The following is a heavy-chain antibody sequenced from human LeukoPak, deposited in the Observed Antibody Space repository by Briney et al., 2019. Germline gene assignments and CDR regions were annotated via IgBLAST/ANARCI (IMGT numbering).Heavy chain of an antibody. Sequence: SETLSLTCAVHGGSFSGYYWSWIRQPPGKGLEWIGEINHSGSTNYNPSLKSRVTISVDTSKNQFSLKLSSVTAADTAVYYCATTSALVFDYWGQGTLVTVSS. CDR1: GGSFSGYY. CDR2: INHSGST. CDR3: ATTSALVFDY. V-gene: IGHV4-34*01. J-gene: IGHJ4*02.